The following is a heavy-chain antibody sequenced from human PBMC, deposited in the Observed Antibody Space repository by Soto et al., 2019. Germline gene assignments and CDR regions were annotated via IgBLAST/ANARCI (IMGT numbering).Heavy chain of an antibody. J-gene: IGHJ4*02. V-gene: IGHV1-69*13. CDR1: GGTFSSYA. Sequence: ASVKVSCKASGGTFSSYAISWVRQAPGQGLEWMGGIIPIFGTANYAQKFQGRVTITADESTSTAYMELSSLRSEDTAVYYCARGRTFSSWSDYWGQGTLVTVSS. D-gene: IGHD6-13*01. CDR3: ARGRTFSSWSDY. CDR2: IIPIFGTA.